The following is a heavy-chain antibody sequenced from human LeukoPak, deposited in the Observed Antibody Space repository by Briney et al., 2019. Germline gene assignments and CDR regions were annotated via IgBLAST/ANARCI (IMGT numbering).Heavy chain of an antibody. CDR1: GYTFTSYG. Sequence: GASVKVSCKASGYTFTSYGISWVRQAPGQGLEWMGWISAYNGNTNYAQKLQGRVTMTTDTSTSTAYMEPRSLRSDDTAVYYCARVHTGIVVVVAATHYYYGMDVWAKGPRSPSP. CDR2: ISAYNGNT. J-gene: IGHJ6*02. CDR3: ARVHTGIVVVVAATHYYYGMDV. D-gene: IGHD2-15*01. V-gene: IGHV1-18*01.